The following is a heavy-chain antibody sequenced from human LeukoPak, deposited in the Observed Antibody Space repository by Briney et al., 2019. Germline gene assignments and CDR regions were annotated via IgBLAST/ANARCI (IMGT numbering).Heavy chain of an antibody. CDR3: ARSRMTTVTIDSSNPDYYYYGMDV. J-gene: IGHJ6*02. D-gene: IGHD4-17*01. CDR1: GGSISSYY. Sequence: SETLSLTCTVSGGSISSYYWSWIRQPPGKGLEWIGYIYYSGSTNYNPSLKSRVTISVDTSKNQFSLKLSSVTAADTAVYYCARSRMTTVTIDSSNPDYYYYGMDVWGQGTTVTVFS. CDR2: IYYSGST. V-gene: IGHV4-59*08.